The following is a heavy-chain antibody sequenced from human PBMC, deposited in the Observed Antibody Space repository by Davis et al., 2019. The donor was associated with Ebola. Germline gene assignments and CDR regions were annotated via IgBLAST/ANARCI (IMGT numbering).Heavy chain of an antibody. CDR2: VSAYNGNT. V-gene: IGHV1-18*01. CDR1: GYTFTSYG. J-gene: IGHJ4*02. D-gene: IGHD3-10*01. CDR3: ARDKMVSPLNY. Sequence: AASVKVSCKASGYTFTSYGISWVRQAPGQGLEWMGWVSAYNGNTNYAQKLQGRVTMTTDTSTSTAYMQLRSLRSDDTAVYYCARDKMVSPLNYWGQGTLVTVSS.